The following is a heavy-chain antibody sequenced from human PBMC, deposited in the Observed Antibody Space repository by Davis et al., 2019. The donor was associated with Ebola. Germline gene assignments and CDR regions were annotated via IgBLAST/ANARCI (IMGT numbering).Heavy chain of an antibody. Sequence: PSETLSLTCTVSGGSISSYYWSWIRQPPGKGLEWIGYIYYSGSTNYNPSLKSRVTISVDTSKNQFSLKLSSVTAADTAVYYCARDVGATTGSYFDYWGQGTLVTVSS. CDR1: GGSISSYY. CDR2: IYYSGST. J-gene: IGHJ4*02. CDR3: ARDVGATTGSYFDY. D-gene: IGHD1-26*01. V-gene: IGHV4-59*01.